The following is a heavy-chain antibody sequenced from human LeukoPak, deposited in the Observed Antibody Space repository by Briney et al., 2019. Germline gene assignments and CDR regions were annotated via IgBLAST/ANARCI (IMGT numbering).Heavy chain of an antibody. CDR1: GFTFSSYG. V-gene: IGHV3-30*18. CDR3: AKEGVKCSSTSCYRNYYYYGMDV. CDR2: ISYDGSNK. J-gene: IGHJ6*04. D-gene: IGHD2-2*02. Sequence: SGRSLRLSCAASGFTFSSYGMHWVRQAPGKGLEWVAVISYDGSNKYYADSVKGRFTISRDNSKNRLYLQMNSLRAEDTAVYYCAKEGVKCSSTSCYRNYYYYGMDVWGKGTTVTVSS.